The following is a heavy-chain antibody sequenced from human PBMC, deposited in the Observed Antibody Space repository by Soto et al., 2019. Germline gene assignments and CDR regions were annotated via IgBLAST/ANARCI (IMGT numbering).Heavy chain of an antibody. CDR1: GDSISITSYY. V-gene: IGHV4-39*01. J-gene: IGHJ4*02. CDR3: ASTKDETLYFDY. Sequence: QLQLQESGPGLVKPSETLSLTCTVSGDSISITSYYWGWVRQPPGNGLEWIGSIHYRGSNHYNPSLQSRVTISGSASKKPFSLKLRSVTAADTAVYYCASTKDETLYFDYWGQGTLVTVSS. D-gene: IGHD2-15*01. CDR2: IHYRGSN.